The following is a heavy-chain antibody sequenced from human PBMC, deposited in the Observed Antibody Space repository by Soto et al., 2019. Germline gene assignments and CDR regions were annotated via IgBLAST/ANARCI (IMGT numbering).Heavy chain of an antibody. D-gene: IGHD6-19*01. CDR2: MNPNSGNT. V-gene: IGHV1-8*01. CDR1: GYTFTSYD. J-gene: IGHJ6*02. Sequence: ASVKVSCKASGYTFTSYDINWVRQATGQGLEWMGWMNPNSGNTGYAQKFQGRVTITADESTSTAYMELSSLRSDDTAVYYCARDVLVGYSSGWHSYRNSVGGMDVWGQGTTVTVSS. CDR3: ARDVLVGYSSGWHSYRNSVGGMDV.